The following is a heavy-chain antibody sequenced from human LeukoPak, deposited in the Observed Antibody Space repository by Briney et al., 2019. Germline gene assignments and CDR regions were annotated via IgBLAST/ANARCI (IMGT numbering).Heavy chain of an antibody. CDR3: ARHAQDIVVVPAAMDYYGMDV. Sequence: GESLKISCKGSGYSFTSYWIGWVRQMPGKSLEWMGIIYPGDSDTRYSPSFQGQVTISADKSISTAYLQWSSLKASDTAMYYCARHAQDIVVVPAAMDYYGMDVWGQGTTVTVSS. CDR1: GYSFTSYW. J-gene: IGHJ6*02. V-gene: IGHV5-51*01. D-gene: IGHD2-2*01. CDR2: IYPGDSDT.